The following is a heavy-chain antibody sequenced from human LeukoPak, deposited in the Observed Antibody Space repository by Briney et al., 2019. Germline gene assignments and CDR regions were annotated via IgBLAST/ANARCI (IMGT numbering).Heavy chain of an antibody. Sequence: ASVKVSCKAPGYTFTGYYMHWVRQAPGQGLEWMGWINPNSGGTNYAQKFQGRVTMTRDTSISTAYMELSRLRSDDTAVYYCARTLYIAAAPGGFAYWGQGTLVAVSS. V-gene: IGHV1-2*02. J-gene: IGHJ4*02. CDR3: ARTLYIAAAPGGFAY. CDR2: INPNSGGT. CDR1: GYTFTGYY. D-gene: IGHD6-13*01.